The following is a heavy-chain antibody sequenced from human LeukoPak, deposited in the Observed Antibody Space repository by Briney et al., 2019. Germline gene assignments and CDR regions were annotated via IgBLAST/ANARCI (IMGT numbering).Heavy chain of an antibody. CDR1: GFTFSDYD. J-gene: IGHJ4*02. V-gene: IGHV3-30*18. CDR2: ISYAGSNK. CDR3: AKLSLLAPSDY. Sequence: GGSPRLSCAGSGFTFSDYDMHWVRQAPGKGLEWVATISYAGSNKYYADSVKGRFTISRDNSKNTLYLQMNSLRAEDTAVYYCAKLSLLAPSDYWGQGTLVTVSS. D-gene: IGHD2-15*01.